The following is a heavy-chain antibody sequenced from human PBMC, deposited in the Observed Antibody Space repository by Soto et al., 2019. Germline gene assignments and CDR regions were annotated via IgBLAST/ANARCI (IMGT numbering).Heavy chain of an antibody. J-gene: IGHJ6*02. V-gene: IGHV1-46*01. CDR1: GYTFTSYY. CDR3: AVGGNYLSMDV. CDR2: INPDGGGT. D-gene: IGHD4-4*01. Sequence: QVQLVQSGAEVKKPGASVKVSCKASGYTFTSYYMHWVRLAPGQGLEWMGIINPDGGGTSYAQQFQGRVIMTRDTSTSTVYREMSSLRSEDTAVYYCAVGGNYLSMDVWGQGNTVTVSS.